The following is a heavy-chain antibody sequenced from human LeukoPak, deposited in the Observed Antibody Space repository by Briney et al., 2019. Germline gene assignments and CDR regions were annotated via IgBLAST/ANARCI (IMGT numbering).Heavy chain of an antibody. Sequence: GGSLRLSCAASGFTFGSHIMNWVRQAPGKGLEWVSSITNTGRYIYYADSVKGRFTISRDNAKNSLYLQTNSLRAEDTAVYYCARDSGAAAGLFDYWGQGTLVTVSS. CDR1: GFTFGSHI. CDR3: ARDSGAAAGLFDY. CDR2: ITNTGRYI. V-gene: IGHV3-21*01. J-gene: IGHJ4*02. D-gene: IGHD6-13*01.